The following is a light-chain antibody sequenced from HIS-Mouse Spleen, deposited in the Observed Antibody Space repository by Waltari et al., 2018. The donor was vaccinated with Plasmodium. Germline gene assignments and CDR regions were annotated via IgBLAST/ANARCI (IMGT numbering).Light chain of an antibody. CDR2: GAS. CDR3: QQYNNWSFT. J-gene: IGKJ3*01. V-gene: IGKV3-15*01. Sequence: EIVMTQSPATLSVSPGERATLSCRASQSVRSNLAWYQQKPGQAPSLLIYGASTRATGIPARFSGSGSGTEFTLTISSLQSEDFAVYYCQQYNNWSFTFGPGTKVDIK. CDR1: QSVRSN.